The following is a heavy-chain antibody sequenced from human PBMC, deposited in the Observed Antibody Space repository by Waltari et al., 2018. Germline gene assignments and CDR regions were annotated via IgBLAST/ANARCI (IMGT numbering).Heavy chain of an antibody. D-gene: IGHD2-21*01. Sequence: EVQLLESGGGLVQPGGSLRLSCDASGFHVTNYAMNWVRQAPGKGTEWVSAISGSGESTYYADSVKGRFSISRDNPKNTLYLQMSSLRAEDTAVYYCAKGTNMVITHSYFDCWGQGILVTVSS. CDR3: AKGTNMVITHSYFDC. J-gene: IGHJ4*02. CDR1: GFHVTNYA. CDR2: ISGSGEST. V-gene: IGHV3-23*01.